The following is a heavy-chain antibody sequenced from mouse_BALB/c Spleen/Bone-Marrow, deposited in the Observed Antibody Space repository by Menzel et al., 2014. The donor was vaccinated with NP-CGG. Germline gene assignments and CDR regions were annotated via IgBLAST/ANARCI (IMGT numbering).Heavy chain of an antibody. Sequence: EVKVVESGGDLVQPGGSLKLSCAASGFAFXNYGMSWVRQTPDKRLEMIATINVNGDTTYHPDSVKGRFTISRDNVKNTLYLQMSSLKSEDTAMYYCARGYDYSSWFAYWGQGTLVTVSA. D-gene: IGHD2-4*01. V-gene: IGHV5-6-3*01. CDR3: ARGYDYSSWFAY. CDR2: INVNGDTT. J-gene: IGHJ3*01. CDR1: GFAFXNYG.